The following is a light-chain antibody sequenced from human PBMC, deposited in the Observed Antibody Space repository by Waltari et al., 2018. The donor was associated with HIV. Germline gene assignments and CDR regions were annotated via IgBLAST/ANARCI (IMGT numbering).Light chain of an antibody. CDR2: KDS. CDR3: QSADSSDTYSWV. V-gene: IGLV3-25*03. CDR1: ALPKQY. J-gene: IGLJ3*02. Sequence: SYELTQPPSVSVSPGQTARITCPGDALPKQYAYWYQQKPGQAPVLVITKDSDRPSGIPERFSGSSSGTTVTLTISGVQAEDEADYYCQSADSSDTYSWVFGGGTKLTVL.